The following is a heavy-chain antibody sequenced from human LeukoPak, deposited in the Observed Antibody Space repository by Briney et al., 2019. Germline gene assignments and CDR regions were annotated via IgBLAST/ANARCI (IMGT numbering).Heavy chain of an antibody. V-gene: IGHV3-7*01. J-gene: IGHJ4*02. Sequence: PGGSLRLSCAASGFSLSGYWMSWVRQAPGKGLEWVANIRQDGSDKYYVDSVKGRFTISRDNAKNSLFLQMNSLRAEDTAVYFCTTDSGGGRPFDYWGQGTLVTVSS. CDR3: TTDSGGGRPFDY. D-gene: IGHD6-6*01. CDR2: IRQDGSDK. CDR1: GFSLSGYW.